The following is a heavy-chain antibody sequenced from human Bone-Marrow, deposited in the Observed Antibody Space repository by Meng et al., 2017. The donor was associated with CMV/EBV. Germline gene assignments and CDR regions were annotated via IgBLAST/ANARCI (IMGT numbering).Heavy chain of an antibody. CDR3: ARTHYDFWSGYPIGFDY. V-gene: IGHV4-59*01. CDR1: GDSISNYY. Sequence: SETLSLTCTVSGDSISNYYWSWIRQPPGRGLEWIGYIYYSGRTNYSPSLESRVTISVDTSKNQFSLKLSSVTAADTAVYYCARTHYDFWSGYPIGFDYWGQGTLVTVSS. D-gene: IGHD3-3*01. J-gene: IGHJ4*02. CDR2: IYYSGRT.